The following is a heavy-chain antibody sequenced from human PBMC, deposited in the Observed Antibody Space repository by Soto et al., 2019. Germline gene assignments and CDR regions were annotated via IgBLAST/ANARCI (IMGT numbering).Heavy chain of an antibody. CDR2: ISWNSGSI. CDR3: AKDSRRLGGMEV. Sequence: SLRLSCAASGFTFDDYAMHWVRQAPGKGLEWVSGISWNSGSIGYADSVKGRFTISRDNAKNSLYLQMNSLRAEDTALYYCAKDSRRLGGMEVWGQGTKVTVSS. J-gene: IGHJ6*02. CDR1: GFTFDDYA. V-gene: IGHV3-9*01. D-gene: IGHD2-21*01.